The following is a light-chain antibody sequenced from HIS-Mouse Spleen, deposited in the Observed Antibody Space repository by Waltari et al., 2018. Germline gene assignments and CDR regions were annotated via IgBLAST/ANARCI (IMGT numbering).Light chain of an antibody. Sequence: SYALTQPPSVSVSPGQTARITCSGDALPKNYASWDQQKSGQAPVLVIYEDSKRPSGIPERFSGSSSGTMATLTISGAQVEDEADYYCYSTDSSGNHRVFGGGTKLTVL. CDR3: YSTDSSGNHRV. CDR1: ALPKNY. CDR2: EDS. J-gene: IGLJ2*01. V-gene: IGLV3-10*01.